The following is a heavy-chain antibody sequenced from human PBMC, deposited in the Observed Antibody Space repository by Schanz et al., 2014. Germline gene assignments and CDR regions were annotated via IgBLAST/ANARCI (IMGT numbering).Heavy chain of an antibody. CDR2: ISSGGRNI. CDR3: ARPSDSSWYMDV. J-gene: IGHJ6*03. CDR1: GFTFSDYY. Sequence: QVQLVESGGGLVKPGGSLRLSCAASGFTFSDYYMSWIRQAPGKGLEWVSSISSGGRNISYADSLKGRFTISRDNARNSLYLQLNSLRAEDTAVYYCARPSDSSWYMDVWGKGTTVTVSS. D-gene: IGHD2-21*02. V-gene: IGHV3-11*04.